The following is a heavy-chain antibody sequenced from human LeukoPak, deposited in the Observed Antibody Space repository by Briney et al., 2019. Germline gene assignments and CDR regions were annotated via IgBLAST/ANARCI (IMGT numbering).Heavy chain of an antibody. Sequence: GGSLRLSCAAYGFTFVNHAMKWVRQAPGKGGEWVSSISSSSSYTYYADSVRGRFTISRDNARNSLYLQMSSLRAEDTAVYYCARDHIDFYDIVSGYHDYWGQGALVTVSS. D-gene: IGHD3-9*01. CDR1: GFTFVNHA. CDR2: ISSSSSYT. J-gene: IGHJ4*02. V-gene: IGHV3-21*01. CDR3: ARDHIDFYDIVSGYHDY.